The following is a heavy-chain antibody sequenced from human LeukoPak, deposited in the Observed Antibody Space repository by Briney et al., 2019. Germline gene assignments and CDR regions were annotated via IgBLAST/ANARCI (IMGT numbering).Heavy chain of an antibody. Sequence: PSETLSLTCTVSGGSISSYYWSWIRQPPGKGLEWIGYIYYSGSTNYNPSLKSRVTISVDTSKNQFSLKLSSVTAADTAVYYCARASFEGVQDAFDIWGQGTMVTVSS. CDR3: ARASFEGVQDAFDI. J-gene: IGHJ3*02. V-gene: IGHV4-59*01. CDR1: GGSISSYY. CDR2: IYYSGST. D-gene: IGHD3-9*01.